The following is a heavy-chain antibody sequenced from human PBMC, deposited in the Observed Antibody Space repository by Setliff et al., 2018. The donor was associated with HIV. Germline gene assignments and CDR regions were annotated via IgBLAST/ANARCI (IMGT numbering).Heavy chain of an antibody. V-gene: IGHV4-39*01. CDR3: SRLTRTSSTSYKGRFDP. Sequence: SETLSLTCSVSDASVNSSNYSWVWIRQTPGKGLEWIGSIYYSGAAYYNPSLKSRVSISVDTSKNQFSLSLSSVTAADTAVYFCSRLTRTSSTSYKGRFDPWGLGTLVTVSS. CDR1: DASVNSSNYS. CDR2: IYYSGAA. J-gene: IGHJ5*02. D-gene: IGHD6-13*01.